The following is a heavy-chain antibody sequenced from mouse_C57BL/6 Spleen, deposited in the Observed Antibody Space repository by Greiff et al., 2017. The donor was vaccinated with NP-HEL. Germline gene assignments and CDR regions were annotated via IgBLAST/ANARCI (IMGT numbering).Heavy chain of an antibody. CDR3: FITTVVATRWYFDV. Sequence: VQLQQSGPELVKPGASVKISCKASGYSFTDYNMNWVKQSNGKSLEWIGVINPNYGTTSYNQKFKGKATLTVDQSSSTAYMQLNSLTSEDSAVYYFFITTVVATRWYFDVWGTGTTVTVSS. V-gene: IGHV1-39*01. CDR1: GYSFTDYN. CDR2: INPNYGTT. D-gene: IGHD1-1*01. J-gene: IGHJ1*03.